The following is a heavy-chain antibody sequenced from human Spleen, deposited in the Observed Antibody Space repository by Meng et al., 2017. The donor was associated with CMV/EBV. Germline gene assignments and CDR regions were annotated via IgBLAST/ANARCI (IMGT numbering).Heavy chain of an antibody. J-gene: IGHJ5*02. D-gene: IGHD6-19*01. Sequence: GESLKISCAASGFTFTNYWMSWVRQAPGTGLEWVANIKQDGSEKYYVDSVKGRFTISRDNAKNSLYLQMNSLRTKDTALYYCARALDTMGGWYTPGWFDPWGQGTLVTVSS. CDR2: IKQDGSEK. CDR1: GFTFTNYW. V-gene: IGHV3-7*01. CDR3: ARALDTMGGWYTPGWFDP.